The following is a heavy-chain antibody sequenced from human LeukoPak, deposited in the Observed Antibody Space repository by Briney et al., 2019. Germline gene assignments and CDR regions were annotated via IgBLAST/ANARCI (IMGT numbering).Heavy chain of an antibody. Sequence: SETLSLTCSIYGGPLNGYYWSWIRQPPGKGLEWIGEINHSGTTNYNPSLQSRVTMSVDTSKNQFSLKLSSMTAADTAVYYCARGGGYPTRNDYWGQGTLVTVSS. D-gene: IGHD1-26*01. CDR3: ARGGGYPTRNDY. CDR1: GGPLNGYY. J-gene: IGHJ4*02. V-gene: IGHV4-34*01. CDR2: INHSGTT.